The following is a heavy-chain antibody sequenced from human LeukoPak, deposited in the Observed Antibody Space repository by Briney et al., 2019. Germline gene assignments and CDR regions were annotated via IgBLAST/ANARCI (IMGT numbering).Heavy chain of an antibody. CDR3: AKGVRTGTTLDY. J-gene: IGHJ4*02. V-gene: IGHV3-9*01. D-gene: IGHD1-1*01. CDR2: ISWNSGSI. CDR1: GFTFDDYA. Sequence: GGSLRLSCAASGFTFDDYAMHWVRQAPGKGLEWVSGISWNSGSIGYADSVKGRFTISRDNAKNSLYLQMNSLRAEDTALYYCAKGVRTGTTLDYWGQGTLVTVSS.